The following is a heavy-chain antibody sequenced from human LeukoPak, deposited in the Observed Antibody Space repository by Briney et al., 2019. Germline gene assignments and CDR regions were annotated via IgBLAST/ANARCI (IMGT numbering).Heavy chain of an antibody. Sequence: GGSLRLSCAASGFTFSSYRMNWVRQAPGKGLEWVSPISSSSSYISSADSASGRFVISSANANNSLYLQMNSLRAEDTAVYYCARVRDGYTYYFDYWGQGTLVTVSS. J-gene: IGHJ4*02. D-gene: IGHD5-24*01. CDR3: ARVRDGYTYYFDY. CDR1: GFTFSSYR. V-gene: IGHV3-21*06. CDR2: ISSSSSYI.